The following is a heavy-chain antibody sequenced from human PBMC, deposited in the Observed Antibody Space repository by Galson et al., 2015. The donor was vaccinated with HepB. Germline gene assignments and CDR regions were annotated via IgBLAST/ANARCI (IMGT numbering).Heavy chain of an antibody. J-gene: IGHJ6*02. V-gene: IGHV1-3*01. D-gene: IGHD3-10*01. CDR1: GYTFTSYA. CDR2: INAGNGNT. Sequence: VKVSCKASGYTFTSYAMHWVRQAPGQRLEWMGWINAGNGNTKYSQKFQGRVTITRDTSASTAYMELSSLRSEDTAVYYCARDAPPLLLWFGELEYGMDVWGQGTTVTVSS. CDR3: ARDAPPLLLWFGELEYGMDV.